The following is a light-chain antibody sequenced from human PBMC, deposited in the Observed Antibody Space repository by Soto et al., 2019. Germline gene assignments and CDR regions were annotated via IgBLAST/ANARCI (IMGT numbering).Light chain of an antibody. CDR3: HQYNFWPT. V-gene: IGKV3-15*01. CDR1: QSVPRSY. CDR2: GTS. Sequence: EIGLTQSPGTLSLSPGERATLSCRASQSVPRSYLAWYQQKPGQAPRLLIYGTSTRATGVPARFSGGGSGTEFTLTINSLQSEDFAVYFCHQYNFWPTFGQGTKV. J-gene: IGKJ1*01.